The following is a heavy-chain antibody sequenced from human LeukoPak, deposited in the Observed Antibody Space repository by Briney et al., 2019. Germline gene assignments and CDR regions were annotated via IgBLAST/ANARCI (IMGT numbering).Heavy chain of an antibody. CDR1: GFTFGTYA. CDR3: VRGYYDSSGYYGSGY. V-gene: IGHV3-48*02. D-gene: IGHD3-22*01. Sequence: GGSLRLSCAASGFTFGTYAMNWVRQAPGKGLEWVSYISSSSSTIYFPDSVKGRFTISRDNAKNSLYLQMNSLRDEDTAVYFCVRGYYDSSGYYGSGYWGQGTLVTVSS. J-gene: IGHJ4*02. CDR2: ISSSSSTI.